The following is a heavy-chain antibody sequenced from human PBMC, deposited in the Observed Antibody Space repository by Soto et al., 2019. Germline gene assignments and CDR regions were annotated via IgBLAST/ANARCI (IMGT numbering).Heavy chain of an antibody. CDR2: ISSSSSYI. V-gene: IGHV3-21*01. J-gene: IGHJ3*02. CDR1: GFTFSSYS. CDR3: AREGATDFSDAFDI. Sequence: GGSLRLSCAASGFTFSSYSMNWVRQAPGKGLEWVSSISSSSSYIYYADSVKGRFTISRDNAKNSLYLQMNSLRAEDTAVYYCAREGATDFSDAFDIWGQGTMVTVSS. D-gene: IGHD5-12*01.